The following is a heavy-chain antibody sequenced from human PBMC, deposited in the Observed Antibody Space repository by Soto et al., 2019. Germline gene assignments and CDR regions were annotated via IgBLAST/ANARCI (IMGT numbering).Heavy chain of an antibody. J-gene: IGHJ4*02. CDR2: ISFSGTT. Sequence: SETLSLTCTVSGDTVSSGSHFLSWIRQHPGKGLEWIGYISFSGTTYYNPSLKSRLTISIDTSKNQFSLKLASMTAADSDFYYCARGRPIIGDKTFFDYWGQGTLVTVSS. V-gene: IGHV4-31*03. CDR1: GDTVSSGSHF. CDR3: ARGRPIIGDKTFFDY.